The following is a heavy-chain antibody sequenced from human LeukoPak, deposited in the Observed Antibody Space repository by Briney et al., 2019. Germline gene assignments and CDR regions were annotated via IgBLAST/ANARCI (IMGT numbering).Heavy chain of an antibody. CDR1: GYTFTSYG. D-gene: IGHD5-18*01. CDR3: ARDRKGYSYGEFDY. J-gene: IGHJ4*02. CDR2: ISAYNGNT. V-gene: IGHV1-18*04. Sequence: ASVKVSCKASGYTFTSYGISWVRQAPGQGLEWMGWISAYNGNTNYAQKLQGRVTMTTDTSTSTAYMELRSLRSDDTAVYYCARDRKGYSYGEFDYWGQGTLSPSPQ.